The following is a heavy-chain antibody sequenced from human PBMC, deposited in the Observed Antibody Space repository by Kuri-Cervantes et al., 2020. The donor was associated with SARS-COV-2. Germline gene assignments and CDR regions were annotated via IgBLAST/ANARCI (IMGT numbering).Heavy chain of an antibody. J-gene: IGHJ4*02. D-gene: IGHD2-2*01. CDR1: GYTFTSYG. V-gene: IGHV1-18*01. Sequence: ASVKVSCKASGYTFTSYGISWVRQAPGQGLEWMGWISAYNGNTNYAQKLQGRVTMTTDTSTSTAYMELRSLRSDDTAVYYCASPSDNRVLVVVPAAFDYWGQGTLVTVSS. CDR2: ISAYNGNT. CDR3: ASPSDNRVLVVVPAAFDY.